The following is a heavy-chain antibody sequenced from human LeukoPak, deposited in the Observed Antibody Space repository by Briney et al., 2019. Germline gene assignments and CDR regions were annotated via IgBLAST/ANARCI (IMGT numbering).Heavy chain of an antibody. J-gene: IGHJ4*02. CDR2: ISAST. Sequence: GGSLRLSCAASGFTFSSDAMSWVRQAPGKGLEWVSGISASTYYADSVKGRFTISRDNSKNTLYLQMNSLRAEDTAVYYCARSIRATDYWGQGTLVTVSS. CDR1: GFTFSSDA. V-gene: IGHV3-23*01. CDR3: ARSIRATDY. D-gene: IGHD2-21*01.